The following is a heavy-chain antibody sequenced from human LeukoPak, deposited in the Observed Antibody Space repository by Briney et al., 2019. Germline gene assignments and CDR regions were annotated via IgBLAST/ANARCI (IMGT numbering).Heavy chain of an antibody. CDR1: GGSISSSSYY. J-gene: IGHJ4*02. Sequence: SETLSLTCTVSGGSISSSSYYWGWIRQPPGKGLEWIGSIYYSGSTYYNPSLKSRVTISVDTSKNQFSLQLNSVTPEDTAVYYCARAQAYSGRIFDFWGQGTLVTVSS. D-gene: IGHD1-26*01. CDR2: IYYSGST. V-gene: IGHV4-39*01. CDR3: ARAQAYSGRIFDF.